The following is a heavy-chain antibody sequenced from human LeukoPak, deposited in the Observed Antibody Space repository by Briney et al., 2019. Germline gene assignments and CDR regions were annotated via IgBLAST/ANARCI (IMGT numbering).Heavy chain of an antibody. CDR3: TRAELKRYYYDSSGVPLDY. J-gene: IGHJ4*02. V-gene: IGHV3-21*01. Sequence: GGSLRLSCAASGFTFSSYTMNWVRQAPGKGLEWVSSISNSSSFIYYADSVKGRFTLSRDNAKNSLDLQMNSLRAEDTAVYYCTRAELKRYYYDSSGVPLDYWGQGTLVTVSS. CDR1: GFTFSSYT. CDR2: ISNSSSFI. D-gene: IGHD3-22*01.